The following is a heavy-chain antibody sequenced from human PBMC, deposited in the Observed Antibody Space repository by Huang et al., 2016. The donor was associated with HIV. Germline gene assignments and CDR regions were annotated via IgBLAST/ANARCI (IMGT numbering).Heavy chain of an antibody. V-gene: IGHV1-69*13. Sequence: QVQLVQSGAEVKKPGSSVKVSCKASGGTFSSNAISWVGQAPGQGLEWMGGISPIFGKANYAQKFQGRVTITADESTSTAYVELRRLRSEDTAVYYCARGPNDSSGYYDFWGQGTLVTVSS. J-gene: IGHJ4*02. CDR2: ISPIFGKA. CDR1: GGTFSSNA. CDR3: ARGPNDSSGYYDF. D-gene: IGHD3-22*01.